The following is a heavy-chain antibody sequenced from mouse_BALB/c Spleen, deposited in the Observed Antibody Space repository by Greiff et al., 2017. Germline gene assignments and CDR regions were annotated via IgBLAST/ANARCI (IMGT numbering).Heavy chain of an antibody. CDR2: IWSGGST. D-gene: IGHD1-1*01. Sequence: VQLQESGPGLVQPSQSLSITCTVSGFSLTSYGVHWVRQSPGKGLEWLGVIWSGGSTDYNAAFISRLSISKDNSKSQVFFKMNSLQANDTAIYYCARNPHDYGSSYTRFAYWGQGTLVTVSA. V-gene: IGHV2-2*02. CDR1: GFSLTSYG. J-gene: IGHJ3*01. CDR3: ARNPHDYGSSYTRFAY.